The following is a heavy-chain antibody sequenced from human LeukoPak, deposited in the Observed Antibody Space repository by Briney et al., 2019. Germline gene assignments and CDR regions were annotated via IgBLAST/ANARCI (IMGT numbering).Heavy chain of an antibody. CDR1: GFTFSDYY. J-gene: IGHJ3*02. Sequence: GGSLRLSCAASGFTFSDYYMSWIRQAPGKGLEWVAVISYDGSNKYYADSVKGRFTISRDNSKNTLYLQMNSLRAEDTAVYYCARADYDIVVVPAARPPIFAFDIWGQGTMVTVSS. CDR2: ISYDGSNK. D-gene: IGHD2-2*02. CDR3: ARADYDIVVVPAARPPIFAFDI. V-gene: IGHV3-30-3*01.